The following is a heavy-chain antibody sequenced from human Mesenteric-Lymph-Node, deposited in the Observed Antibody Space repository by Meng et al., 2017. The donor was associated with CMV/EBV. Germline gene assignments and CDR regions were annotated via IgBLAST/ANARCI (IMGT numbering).Heavy chain of an antibody. Sequence: SVKVSCKASGYTFTSYGISWVRQAPGQGLEWMGGFISMPGTAKYAQKFQGRLTITTDDSTSTVYMEMSSLRSEDTAVYYCAKGDFGFDYWGQGTLVTVSS. CDR3: AKGDFGFDY. D-gene: IGHD4/OR15-4a*01. CDR1: GYTFTSYG. V-gene: IGHV1-69*05. CDR2: FISMPGTA. J-gene: IGHJ4*02.